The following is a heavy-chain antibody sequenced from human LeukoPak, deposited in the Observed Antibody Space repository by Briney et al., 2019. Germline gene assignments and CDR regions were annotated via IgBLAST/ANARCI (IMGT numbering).Heavy chain of an antibody. CDR2: IKQDGSEK. CDR1: GFTFSSYW. Sequence: GGSLRLSCAASGFTFSSYWMSWVRQAPGKGLEWVANIKQDGSEKYYVDSVKGRFTISRDNAKNSLYLQMNSLRAEDTAVYYCARGKCSGGSCTLDYWGQGTLVTVSS. J-gene: IGHJ4*02. D-gene: IGHD2-15*01. V-gene: IGHV3-7*01. CDR3: ARGKCSGGSCTLDY.